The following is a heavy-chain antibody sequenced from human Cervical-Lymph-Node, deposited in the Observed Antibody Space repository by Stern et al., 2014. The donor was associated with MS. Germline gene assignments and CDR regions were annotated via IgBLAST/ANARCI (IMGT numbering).Heavy chain of an antibody. CDR3: AHRHYSGWFDP. J-gene: IGHJ5*02. V-gene: IGHV2-5*02. CDR2: IYWDDDK. Sequence: ESGPTLVKPTQTLTLTCTFSGFSLRTSGVAVGWIRQPPGKALEWLALIYWDDDKCYSASLKSRLTITKDTPKNQVVLTMTNMDPVDTATYYCAHRHYSGWFDPWGQGILVTVSS. CDR1: GFSLRTSGVA. D-gene: IGHD5-18*01.